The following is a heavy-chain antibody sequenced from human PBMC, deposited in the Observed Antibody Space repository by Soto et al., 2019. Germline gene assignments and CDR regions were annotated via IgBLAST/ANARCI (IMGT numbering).Heavy chain of an antibody. V-gene: IGHV1-69*01. CDR2: IIPILGTT. J-gene: IGHJ6*02. D-gene: IGHD3-10*01. CDR3: VRVGSDLLVFGELIYETYYYYAMNV. Sequence: QVQLVQSGAEVKKPGSSVKVSCKDSGGTFSSYGISWVRQAPGQGLEWMGGIIPILGTTSTAQKFQGRITMTADESTSTAYMELSSLRSEDTAMYYYVRVGSDLLVFGELIYETYYYYAMNVWGQGTTVTVSS. CDR1: GGTFSSYG.